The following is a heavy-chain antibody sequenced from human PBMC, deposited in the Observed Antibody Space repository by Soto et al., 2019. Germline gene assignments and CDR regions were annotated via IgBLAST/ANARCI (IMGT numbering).Heavy chain of an antibody. D-gene: IGHD6-13*01. Sequence: QVQLVQSGAELKKTGSSVKVSCQASGGTFSNYAISWVRQAPGQGLEWMGKIIPIFGTTNYAQNFRGRVTITADEYTTTAYMELSGLRSDDTALYYCARELPPAPGSFREDALDIWGQGTMITVSS. CDR2: IIPIFGTT. CDR1: GGTFSNYA. CDR3: ARELPPAPGSFREDALDI. J-gene: IGHJ3*02. V-gene: IGHV1-69*15.